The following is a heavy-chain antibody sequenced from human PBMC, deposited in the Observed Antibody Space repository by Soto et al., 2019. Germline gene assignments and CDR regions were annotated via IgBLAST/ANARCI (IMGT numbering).Heavy chain of an antibody. D-gene: IGHD2-21*02. V-gene: IGHV4-30-4*01. J-gene: IGHJ4*02. CDR3: ARAGWHGGDWYVDY. Sequence: QVQLQESGPGLVKPSQTLSLTCAVSGGSISSSGNYYWSWIRQPPGKGLEWIGVIYYSGSTYYNPSLRSRLTISVDTSKKQFSLDLTSMTAADTAMYYCARAGWHGGDWYVDYWGQGTLVTVSS. CDR1: GGSISSSGNYY. CDR2: IYYSGST.